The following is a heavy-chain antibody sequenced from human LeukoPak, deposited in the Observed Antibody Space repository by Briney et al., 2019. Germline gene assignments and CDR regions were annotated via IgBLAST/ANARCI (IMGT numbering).Heavy chain of an antibody. CDR3: ARGRGTPPRYCSSTSCHLTRRYGMDV. D-gene: IGHD2-2*01. V-gene: IGHV4-39*07. CDR2: IYYSGTT. CDR1: GGSIGSSSYF. J-gene: IGHJ6*02. Sequence: SETLSLTCTVSGGSIGSSSYFWGWIRQPPGKGPEWIGSIYYSGTTYCNPSLKSRVTISIDTSDNKFSLELTSMTAADTAVYYCARGRGTPPRYCSSTSCHLTRRYGMDVWGQGTTVTVSS.